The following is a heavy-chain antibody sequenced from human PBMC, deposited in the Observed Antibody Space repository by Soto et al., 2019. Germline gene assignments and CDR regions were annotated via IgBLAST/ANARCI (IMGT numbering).Heavy chain of an antibody. CDR3: AIISGSSWYGYYYYYMDV. CDR2: IYSGGST. V-gene: IGHV3-66*01. Sequence: EVQLVESGGGLVQPGGSLRLSCAASGFTVSSNYMSWVRQAPGKGLEWVSVIYSGGSTYYADSVKGRFTISRDNSKTTLYLQMNSLRAEDTAVYYCAIISGSSWYGYYYYYMDVWGKGTTVTVSS. J-gene: IGHJ6*03. CDR1: GFTVSSNY. D-gene: IGHD6-13*01.